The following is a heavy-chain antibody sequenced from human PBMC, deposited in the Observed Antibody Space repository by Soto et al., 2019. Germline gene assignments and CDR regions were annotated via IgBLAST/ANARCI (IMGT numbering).Heavy chain of an antibody. CDR3: ARPTYYYGSGSYRIDY. CDR1: GGSFSGYY. J-gene: IGHJ4*02. V-gene: IGHV4-34*01. Sequence: SETLSLTCTVYGGSFSGYYWSWIRPPPGKGLEWIGEINHSGSTNYNPSLKSRVTISVDTSKNQFSLKLSSVTAADTAVYYCARPTYYYGSGSYRIDYWGQGTLVTVSS. CDR2: INHSGST. D-gene: IGHD3-10*01.